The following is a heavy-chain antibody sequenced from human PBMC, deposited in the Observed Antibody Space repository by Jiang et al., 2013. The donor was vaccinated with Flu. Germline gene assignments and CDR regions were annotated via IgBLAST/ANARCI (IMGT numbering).Heavy chain of an antibody. Sequence: VQLVESGGGVVQPGGSLRLSCAASGFTFSSYGMHWVRQAPGKGLEWVAFIRYDGSNKYYADSVKGRFTISRDNSKNTLYLQMNSLRAEDTAVYYCAKDLGYDSSGYYSLDYWGQGTLVTVSS. J-gene: IGHJ4*02. V-gene: IGHV3-30*02. CDR1: GFTFSSYG. CDR3: AKDLGYDSSGYYSLDY. CDR2: IRYDGSNK. D-gene: IGHD3-22*01.